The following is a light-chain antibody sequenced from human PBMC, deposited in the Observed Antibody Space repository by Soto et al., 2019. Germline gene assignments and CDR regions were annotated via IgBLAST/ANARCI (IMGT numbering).Light chain of an antibody. CDR2: GAS. Sequence: DIVMTQSPDSLAVSLGERATINCKSSQSVFFSSNNKNYLAWYQQKPGQPPKVLIYGASIRESGVPDRFSGSGSGTDFTLTISSLQAEDVAFYYCQQYYPTPPAYTFGQGTKLEIK. CDR3: QQYYPTPPAYT. J-gene: IGKJ2*01. V-gene: IGKV4-1*01. CDR1: QSVFFSSNNKNY.